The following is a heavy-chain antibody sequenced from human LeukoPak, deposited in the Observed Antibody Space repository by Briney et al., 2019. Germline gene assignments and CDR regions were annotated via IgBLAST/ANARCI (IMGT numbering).Heavy chain of an antibody. CDR2: ISTSGSTI. D-gene: IGHD6-19*01. CDR1: GFTFSDYY. J-gene: IGHJ5*02. CDR3: AREGGSGWPYNWFDP. V-gene: IGHV3-11*04. Sequence: GGSLRLSCAASGFTFSDYYMSWIRQAPGKGLEWVSYISTSGSTIYYADSVKGRFTISRDNAKNSLYLQMNSLRAEDTAVYYCAREGGSGWPYNWFDPWGQGTLVTVSS.